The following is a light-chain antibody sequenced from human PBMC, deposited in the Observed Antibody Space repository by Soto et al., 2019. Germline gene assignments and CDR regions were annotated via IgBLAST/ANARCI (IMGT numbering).Light chain of an antibody. Sequence: QAVVTQPPSASGTPGQRVTISCSGSSSNIGSNTVNWYQQLPGTAPKLLLYGQNQRPSGVPDRFSGSESGTSGSLAISGLQSEDEADYYCAVWDDSLDGRVFGGGTKLTVL. CDR2: GQN. CDR3: AVWDDSLDGRV. J-gene: IGLJ2*01. CDR1: SSNIGSNT. V-gene: IGLV1-44*01.